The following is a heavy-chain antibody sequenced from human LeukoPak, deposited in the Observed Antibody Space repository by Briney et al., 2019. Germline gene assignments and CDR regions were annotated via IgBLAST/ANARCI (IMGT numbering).Heavy chain of an antibody. CDR1: GFTFSSYA. J-gene: IGHJ4*02. D-gene: IGHD1-14*01. CDR3: AKAQGVSGIRDYFDY. Sequence: GGSLRLSCAASGFTFSSYAMSWVRQAPGKGLEWVSAISGSGGSTYYADSVKGRFTISRDNSKNTLYLQMNSLRAEDTAVYYCAKAQGVSGIRDYFDYWGQGTLVTVSS. CDR2: ISGSGGST. V-gene: IGHV3-23*01.